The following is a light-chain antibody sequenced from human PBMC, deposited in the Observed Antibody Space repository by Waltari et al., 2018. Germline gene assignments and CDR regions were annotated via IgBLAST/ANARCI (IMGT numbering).Light chain of an antibody. CDR1: QSVLYSSNNKNY. Sequence: DIVMTQSPDSLAVSLGERATINCQSRQSVLYSSNNKNYLAWYQQKPGQPPKLLIYWASNRESGVPGRFSGSGSGTDFTLTISSLQAEDVAVYYCQQYYETPLTFGGGTKVEIK. CDR2: WAS. J-gene: IGKJ4*01. V-gene: IGKV4-1*01. CDR3: QQYYETPLT.